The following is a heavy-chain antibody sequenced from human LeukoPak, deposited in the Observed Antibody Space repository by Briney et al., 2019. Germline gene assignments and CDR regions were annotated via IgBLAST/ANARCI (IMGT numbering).Heavy chain of an antibody. Sequence: QPGGSLRLSCAASGFTFSSSWMHWVRQAPGKGLVWVSRMNSDGSVTNYADSAEGRFTISRDNAKNTLYLQMNSLRSEGTAMYYCAKESGKFDYWGQGTLVAVSS. V-gene: IGHV3-74*01. CDR3: AKESGKFDY. CDR1: GFTFSSSW. J-gene: IGHJ4*02. CDR2: MNSDGSVT.